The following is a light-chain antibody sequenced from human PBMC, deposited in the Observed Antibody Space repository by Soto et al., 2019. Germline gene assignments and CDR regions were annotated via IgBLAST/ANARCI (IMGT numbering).Light chain of an antibody. CDR2: DVT. Sequence: QSALTQPRSVSGSPGQSVTISCTGTSSDVGGYNYVSWYQQHPAKAPKLLIYDVTKRPSGVPDRFSGSKSGNTASLIISGLQAEDEADYYCCSYACTYTLYVFGTGTKLTVL. CDR3: CSYACTYTLYV. CDR1: SSDVGGYNY. V-gene: IGLV2-11*01. J-gene: IGLJ1*01.